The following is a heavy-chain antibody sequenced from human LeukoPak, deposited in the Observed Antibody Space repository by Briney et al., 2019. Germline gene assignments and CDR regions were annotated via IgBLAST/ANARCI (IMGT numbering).Heavy chain of an antibody. CDR1: GFTFSSYP. CDR2: ISASGSST. J-gene: IGHJ4*02. CDR3: VKGGYSTSWPLDY. Sequence: GGSLRLSCAASGFTFSSYPMHWVRQAPGKGLEWVSGISASGSSTYYADPVKGRFTISRDNSKNTLYLQINSLRVADTAVYYCVKGGYSTSWPLDYWGQGTMVTVSS. D-gene: IGHD6-13*01. V-gene: IGHV3-23*01.